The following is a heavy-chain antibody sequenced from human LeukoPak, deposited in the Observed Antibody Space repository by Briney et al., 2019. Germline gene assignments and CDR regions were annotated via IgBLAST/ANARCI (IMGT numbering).Heavy chain of an antibody. CDR3: ARGYYYFDY. D-gene: IGHD2-15*01. V-gene: IGHV4-59*08. J-gene: IGHJ4*02. CDR1: GASISSYF. CDR2: IYYSGST. Sequence: SETLSLTCAVSGASISSYFWSWIRQPPGKGLEWIGYIYYSGSTNYNPSLKSRVTISIDTSKTQFSLRLSSVTAADTAVYYCARGYYYFDYWGQGTLVTVSS.